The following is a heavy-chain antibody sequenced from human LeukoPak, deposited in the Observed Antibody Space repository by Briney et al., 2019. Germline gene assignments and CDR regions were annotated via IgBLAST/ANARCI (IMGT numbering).Heavy chain of an antibody. CDR2: IYYNGNT. CDR3: AREYNALLDY. J-gene: IGHJ4*02. Sequence: PSETLSLTCTISGGSISIYYWNWIRQPPGKGLEWIGYIYYNGNTNYNPSLKSRVTMSVDTSKNQFSLQLSSVTAADTAIYYCAREYNALLDYWGQGTLVTVSS. CDR1: GGSISIYY. V-gene: IGHV4-59*01. D-gene: IGHD1-1*01.